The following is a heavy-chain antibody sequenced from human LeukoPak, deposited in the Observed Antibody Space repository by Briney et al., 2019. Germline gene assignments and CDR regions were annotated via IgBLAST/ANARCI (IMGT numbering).Heavy chain of an antibody. CDR3: ARGLEDCSGGSCYFSPFDY. Sequence: SETLSLTCAVYGGSFSGYYWSWIRQPPGKGLEWIGEINHSGSTNYNPSLTSRVTISVDTSKNQFSLKLSAVTAADTAVYYCARGLEDCSGGSCYFSPFDYWGQGTLVTVSS. D-gene: IGHD2-15*01. V-gene: IGHV4-34*01. CDR1: GGSFSGYY. CDR2: INHSGST. J-gene: IGHJ4*02.